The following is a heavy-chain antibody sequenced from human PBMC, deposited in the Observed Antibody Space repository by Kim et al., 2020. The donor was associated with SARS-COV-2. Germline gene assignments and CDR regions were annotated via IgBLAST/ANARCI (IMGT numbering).Heavy chain of an antibody. D-gene: IGHD3-10*01. CDR2: VDSDGRGT. J-gene: IGHJ4*02. CDR1: GFTFRSHW. CDR3: ARESYGPGTRENGY. V-gene: IGHV3-74*01. Sequence: GGSLRLSCAVSGFTFRSHWMHWVRQAPGKGLVWVSRVDSDGRGTSYADSVKGRFTTSRDNAKNMVYLQMNSLRVDDTAVYYCARESYGPGTRENGYWGQGTLGTVSS.